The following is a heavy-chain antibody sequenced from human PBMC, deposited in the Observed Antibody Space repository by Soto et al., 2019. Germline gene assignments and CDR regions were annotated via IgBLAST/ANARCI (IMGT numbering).Heavy chain of an antibody. CDR2: FIPILGIA. CDR1: GGTFSNYS. V-gene: IGHV1-69*04. Sequence: QVQLVQSGAEVKKPESSVTVSCKASGGTFSNYSITWVRQAPGQGLEWMGRFIPILGIANYAQMFQGRVTITADKSTSTASMELSSLRSEDTAVYYCARDGVTTSLLDNWGQGTLVTVSS. D-gene: IGHD1-26*01. CDR3: ARDGVTTSLLDN. J-gene: IGHJ4*02.